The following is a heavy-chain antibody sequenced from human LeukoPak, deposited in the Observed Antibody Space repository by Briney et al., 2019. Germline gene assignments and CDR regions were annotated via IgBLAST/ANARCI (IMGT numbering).Heavy chain of an antibody. CDR1: GFTFSSYS. J-gene: IGHJ4*02. V-gene: IGHV3-21*01. CDR3: ARGAQWELQRHFDY. Sequence: GGSLRLSCAASGFTFSSYSMNWVRQAPGKGLEWVSSISSSSSYINYADSVKGRFTISGDNAKNPLYLEMNSLRAEDTSVYYCARGAQWELQRHFDYWGLGTLVTVSS. D-gene: IGHD1-26*01. CDR2: ISSSSSYI.